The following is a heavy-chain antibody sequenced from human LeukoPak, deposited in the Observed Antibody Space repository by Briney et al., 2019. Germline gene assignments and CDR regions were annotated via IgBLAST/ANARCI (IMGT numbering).Heavy chain of an antibody. CDR3: ARIMALSYGMDV. CDR2: ISYSGSA. V-gene: IGHV4-30-4*01. D-gene: IGHD3-16*01. Sequence: SQTLSLTCTVSGGSISSGDYYWSWIRQPPGKALERIAYISYSGSAYYNPSLKSRVTISIDTSKNQFSLKVNSVTAADTAMYYCARIMALSYGMDVWGQGTTVTVSS. J-gene: IGHJ6*02. CDR1: GGSISSGDYY.